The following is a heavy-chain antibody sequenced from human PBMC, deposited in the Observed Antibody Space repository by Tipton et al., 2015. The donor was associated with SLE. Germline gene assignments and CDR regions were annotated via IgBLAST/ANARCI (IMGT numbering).Heavy chain of an antibody. J-gene: IGHJ4*02. V-gene: IGHV4-59*11. CDR3: ARDMGLYGEFNN. CDR2: ISYSRST. Sequence: TLSLTCTVSGGSISSHYSSWIRQPPRKGLEWIGYISYSRSTNHNPSLKSRVTISVDTSKNQFSLNLSSVTAADTAVYYCARDMGLYGEFNNRGQGTLVTVSS. CDR1: GGSISSHY. D-gene: IGHD3-10*01.